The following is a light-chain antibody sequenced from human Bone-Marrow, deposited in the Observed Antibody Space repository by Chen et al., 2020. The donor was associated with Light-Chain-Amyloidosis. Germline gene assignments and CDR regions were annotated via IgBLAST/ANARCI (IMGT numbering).Light chain of an antibody. Sequence: SYVLTQPSSVSVAPGQTATIACGGNTIGDTSVHWYQQTPGQAPLLVVYDDSDRPSGMPERLSGSNSGNTATLTISRVEAGDEADYYCQVWDRSSDRPMFGGGTKLSVL. V-gene: IGLV3-21*02. J-gene: IGLJ3*02. CDR3: QVWDRSSDRPM. CDR1: TIGDTS. CDR2: DDS.